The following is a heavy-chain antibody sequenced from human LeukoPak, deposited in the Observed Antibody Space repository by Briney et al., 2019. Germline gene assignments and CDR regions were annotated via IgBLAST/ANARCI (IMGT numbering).Heavy chain of an antibody. Sequence: ASVKVSCKASGYTFTSYGISWVRQAPGQGLEWMGWISAYNGNTNYAQKLPGRVTMTTDTSTSTAYMELRRLRSDDTAVYYCARSPYYDILTGYYSTSNWFDPWGQGTQVTVSS. CDR3: ARSPYYDILTGYYSTSNWFDP. J-gene: IGHJ5*02. D-gene: IGHD3-9*01. CDR1: GYTFTSYG. V-gene: IGHV1-18*01. CDR2: ISAYNGNT.